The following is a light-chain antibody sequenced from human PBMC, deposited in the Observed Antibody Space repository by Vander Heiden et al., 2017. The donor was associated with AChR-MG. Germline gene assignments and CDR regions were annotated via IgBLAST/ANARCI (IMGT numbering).Light chain of an antibody. CDR3: QQYDSYSSRA. CDR1: QSVTKW. Sequence: DIRLTQLPSPLSAPVGAGVPTTCRPSQSVTKWLAWYQQKPGKAPKLLIYKASTLGSGVPSMFSAFGTGTECTLTINNLQPDDVATYYCQQYDSYSSRAFGGGTKLEIK. V-gene: IGKV1-5*03. CDR2: KAS. J-gene: IGKJ4*01.